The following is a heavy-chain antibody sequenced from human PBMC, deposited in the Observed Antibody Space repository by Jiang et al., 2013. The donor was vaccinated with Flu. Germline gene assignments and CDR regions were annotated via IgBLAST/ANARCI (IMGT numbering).Heavy chain of an antibody. V-gene: IGHV4-38-2*01. D-gene: IGHD2-15*01. CDR3: ARDWAADELRYFDN. CDR2: VYHVGTI. Sequence: SGSGLVKPSGDPVPHLRCLWLLHQQWLLLGLGPAVPPGRDWSGLGSVYHVGTIHYNPSLKSRVSISMDASKNEVSLKLSSVTAADTAVYYCARDWAADELRYFDNWGQGTRVTVSS. J-gene: IGHJ4*02. CDR1: LLHQQWLL.